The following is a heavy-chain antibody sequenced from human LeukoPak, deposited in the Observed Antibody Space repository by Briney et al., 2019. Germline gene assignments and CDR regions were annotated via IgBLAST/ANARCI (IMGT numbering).Heavy chain of an antibody. CDR1: GFTFSSSS. CDR3: AKGSGWYV. Sequence: GSLRLSCAASGFTFSSSSMSWVRQAPGKGLEWVSVISGSGGSTDYADSVKGRFTISRDNSKNTLYLQISSLRAEDTAVYYCAKGSGWYVWGQGTLVTVSS. CDR2: ISGSGGST. D-gene: IGHD6-19*01. V-gene: IGHV3-23*01. J-gene: IGHJ4*02.